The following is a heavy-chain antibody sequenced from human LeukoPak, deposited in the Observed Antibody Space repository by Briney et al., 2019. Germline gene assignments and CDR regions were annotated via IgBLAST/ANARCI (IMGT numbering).Heavy chain of an antibody. CDR1: GYTLTELS. CDR3: ATLGSSGFYINKIGHPSVIPPE. J-gene: IGHJ4*02. V-gene: IGHV1-24*01. D-gene: IGHD3-3*01. Sequence: GASVKVSCKVSGYTLTELSMHWVRQAPGKGLEWMGGFDPEDGETIYAQKFQGRVTMTEDTSTDTAYMELSSLRSEDTAVYYCATLGSSGFYINKIGHPSVIPPEWGQGTLVTVSS. CDR2: FDPEDGET.